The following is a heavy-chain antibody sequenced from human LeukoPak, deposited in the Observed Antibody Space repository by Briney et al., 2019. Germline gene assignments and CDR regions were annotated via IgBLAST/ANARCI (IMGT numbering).Heavy chain of an antibody. Sequence: GGSLRLSCAASGFIFNKHAMSWVRQAPGKGLEWVSGLSGSGGSTDYADSVKGRFTVSRDNAKNTLYLQMNSLRAEDTAVYYCARRGAVIDYWGQGTLVTVSS. CDR3: ARRGAVIDY. V-gene: IGHV3-23*01. CDR2: LSGSGGST. CDR1: GFIFNKHA. J-gene: IGHJ4*02. D-gene: IGHD3-10*01.